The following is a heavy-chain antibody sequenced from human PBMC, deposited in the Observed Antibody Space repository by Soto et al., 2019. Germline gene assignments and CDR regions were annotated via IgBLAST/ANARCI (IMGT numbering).Heavy chain of an antibody. CDR2: INHSGST. CDR1: GGSFSGYY. Sequence: PSETLSLTCAVYGGSFSGYYWSWIRQPPGKGLEWIGEINHSGSTNYNPSLKSRVTISVDTSKNQFSLKLSSVTAADTAVYYCARGRRIVVVPAAFRRDWFDPWGQGTLVT. J-gene: IGHJ5*02. D-gene: IGHD2-2*01. CDR3: ARGRRIVVVPAAFRRDWFDP. V-gene: IGHV4-34*01.